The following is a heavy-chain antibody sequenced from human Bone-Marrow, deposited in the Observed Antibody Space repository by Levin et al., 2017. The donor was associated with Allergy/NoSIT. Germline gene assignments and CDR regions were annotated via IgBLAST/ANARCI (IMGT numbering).Heavy chain of an antibody. D-gene: IGHD5-18*01. CDR1: GGSISTYY. Sequence: PSETLSLTFTVSGGSISTYYWSWIRQPPGKGLEWIGYVYYSGSTNYNPSLKSRVTMSVDTSKNHFSLKLSSVTAADTALYYCARHAGPIHLWLMDYWGQGTLVTVSS. CDR2: VYYSGST. CDR3: ARHAGPIHLWLMDY. J-gene: IGHJ4*02. V-gene: IGHV4-59*08.